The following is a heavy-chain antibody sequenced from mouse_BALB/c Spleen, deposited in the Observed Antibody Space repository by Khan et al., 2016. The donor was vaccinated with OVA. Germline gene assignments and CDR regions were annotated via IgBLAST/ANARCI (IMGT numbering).Heavy chain of an antibody. CDR2: INTYTGEP. CDR3: ARETSYWYFDV. D-gene: IGHD1-3*01. CDR1: GYTFTNYR. V-gene: IGHV9-1*02. J-gene: IGHJ1*01. Sequence: QIQLVQSGPELKKPGETVKISCKASGYTFTNYRMNWMKQAPGKGLKWMGWINTYTGEPTYADDFKGRFAFSLETSANTAYLQINSLKNEDVATYFCARETSYWYFDVWGAGTTVTVSS.